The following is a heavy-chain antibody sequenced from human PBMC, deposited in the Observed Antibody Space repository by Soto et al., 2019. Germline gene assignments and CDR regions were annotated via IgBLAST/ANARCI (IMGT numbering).Heavy chain of an antibody. CDR3: AKDLDSSSWPYFDY. D-gene: IGHD6-13*01. Sequence: GGSLRLSFAASGFTFSSYGMHWVRQAPGKGLEWVAVISYDGSNKYYADSVKGRFTISRDNSKNTLYLQMNSLRAEDTAVYYCAKDLDSSSWPYFDYWGQGTLVTVSS. J-gene: IGHJ4*02. V-gene: IGHV3-30*18. CDR1: GFTFSSYG. CDR2: ISYDGSNK.